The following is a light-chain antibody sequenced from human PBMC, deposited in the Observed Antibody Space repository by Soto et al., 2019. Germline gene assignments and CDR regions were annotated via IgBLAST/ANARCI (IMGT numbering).Light chain of an antibody. CDR1: SGDIGSYNR. Sequence: QSDVTQPASVSGSPGQSIPISCTGTSGDIGSYNRVSWYQQHPGKAPKLIIYEVTDRPSGVSNRFSGSKSGNTASLTISGLQAEDEAEYYCSSYTTCSTRVFGTGTKVTVL. CDR2: EVT. V-gene: IGLV2-14*01. J-gene: IGLJ1*01. CDR3: SSYTTCSTRV.